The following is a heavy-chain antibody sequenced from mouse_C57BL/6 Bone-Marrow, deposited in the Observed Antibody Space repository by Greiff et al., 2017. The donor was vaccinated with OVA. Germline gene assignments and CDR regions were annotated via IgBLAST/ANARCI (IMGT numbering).Heavy chain of an antibody. CDR1: GYAFSSSW. J-gene: IGHJ2*01. Sequence: VQLQQSGPVLVKPGASVKISCKASGYAFSSSWMNWVQQRPGKGLEWIGRIYPGDGATNYNGKFKGKATLTADNSSSTAYMQLSMLTSEGSTVYFCARSKGYWGQGTTLTVSA. CDR3: ARSKGY. CDR2: IYPGDGAT. V-gene: IGHV1-82*01.